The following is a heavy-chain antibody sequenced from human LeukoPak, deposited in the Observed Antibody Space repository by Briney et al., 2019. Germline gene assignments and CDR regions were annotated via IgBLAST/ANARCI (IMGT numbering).Heavy chain of an antibody. J-gene: IGHJ5*02. V-gene: IGHV4-30-4*01. D-gene: IGHD1-20*01. Sequence: SQTLSLTCTVSGGSISSGDYYWSWIRQPPGKGLEWIGYIYYSGSTYYNPSLKSRVTISVDTSKNQFSLKLSSVTAADTAVYYCARGIMVYARLGITGTTFWFDPWGQGTPVTVSS. CDR2: IYYSGST. CDR1: GGSISSGDYY. CDR3: ARGIMVYARLGITGTTFWFDP.